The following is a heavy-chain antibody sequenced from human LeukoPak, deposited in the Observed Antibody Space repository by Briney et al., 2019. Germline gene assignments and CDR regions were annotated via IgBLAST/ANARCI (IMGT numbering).Heavy chain of an antibody. Sequence: EASVKVSCKASGYSFSAYYMHWVRQAPGQGLEWMGWIDPSSGTSYAQKFQGRVTMTRDTLISTAHMELSRLTSDDTAVYYCTRGGRLEFDYWGQGSLVTVSS. CDR2: IDPSSGT. J-gene: IGHJ4*02. CDR3: TRGGRLEFDY. CDR1: GYSFSAYY. V-gene: IGHV1-2*02. D-gene: IGHD2-15*01.